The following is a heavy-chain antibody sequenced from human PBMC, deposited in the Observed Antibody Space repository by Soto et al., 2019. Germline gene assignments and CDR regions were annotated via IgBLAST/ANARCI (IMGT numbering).Heavy chain of an antibody. D-gene: IGHD3-10*01. V-gene: IGHV3-13*01. CDR3: AREKRAGNYYYYGMDV. CDR1: GFTFSSYD. CDR2: IGTAGDT. J-gene: IGHJ6*02. Sequence: GGSLRLSCAASGFTFSSYDMHWVRQATGKGLEWVSAIGTAGDTYYPGSVKGRFTISRENAKNSLYLQMNSLRAEDTAVYYCAREKRAGNYYYYGMDVWGQGTTVTVS.